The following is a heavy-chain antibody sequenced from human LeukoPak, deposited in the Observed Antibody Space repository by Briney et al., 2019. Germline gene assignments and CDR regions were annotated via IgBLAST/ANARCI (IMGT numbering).Heavy chain of an antibody. CDR3: ARDTPPDYVGNWFDP. D-gene: IGHD4-17*01. CDR2: IYTSGST. CDR1: GGSISSGSYY. J-gene: IGHJ5*02. Sequence: SETLSLTCTVSGGSISSGSYYWSWIRQPAGTGLEWIGRIYTSGSTNYNPSLKSRVTISVDTSKNQFSLKLSSVTAADTAVYYCARDTPPDYVGNWFDPWGQGTLVTVSS. V-gene: IGHV4-61*02.